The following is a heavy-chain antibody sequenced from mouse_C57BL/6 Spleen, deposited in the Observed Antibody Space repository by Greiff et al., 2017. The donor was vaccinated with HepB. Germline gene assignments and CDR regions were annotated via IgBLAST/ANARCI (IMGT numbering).Heavy chain of an antibody. Sequence: QVTLKESGPGILQSSQTLSLTCSFSGFSLSTSGMGVSWNRPPSGKGLEWLAHIYWDDDKRYNPSLKCRLTISKDTSRNQVCLKITSVYPADTATYSWARDYGSSYAIRYFDVWGTGTTVTVSS. CDR2: IYWDDDK. J-gene: IGHJ1*03. CDR1: GFSLSTSGMG. V-gene: IGHV8-12*01. CDR3: ARDYGSSYAIRYFDV. D-gene: IGHD1-1*01.